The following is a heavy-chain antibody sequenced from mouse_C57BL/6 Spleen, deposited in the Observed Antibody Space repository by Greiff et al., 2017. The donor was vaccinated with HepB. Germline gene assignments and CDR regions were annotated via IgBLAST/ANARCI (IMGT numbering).Heavy chain of an antibody. V-gene: IGHV1-85*01. CDR3: ARRFAY. J-gene: IGHJ3*01. Sequence: VQRVESGPELVKPGASVKLSCKASGYTFTSYGINWVKQRPGQGLEWIGWIYPRDGSTKYNEKFKGKATLTVDTSSSTAYMELHSLTSEDSAVYFCARRFAYWGQGTLVTVSA. CDR1: GYTFTSYG. CDR2: IYPRDGST.